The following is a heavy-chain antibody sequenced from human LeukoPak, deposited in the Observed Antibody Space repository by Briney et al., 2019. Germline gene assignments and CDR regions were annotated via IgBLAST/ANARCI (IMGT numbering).Heavy chain of an antibody. Sequence: PGGSLRLSCAASGFTFSSYAMYWVRQAPGKGLEWVSLISKDGSYEDHADSVKGRFTISRDNSKDTLYLQMSSLRVEDTAVYYCAREAYYGSGRSRQPSPVWGQGTLVTVSS. CDR3: AREAYYGSGRSRQPSPV. CDR1: GFTFSSYA. CDR2: ISKDGSYE. J-gene: IGHJ4*02. D-gene: IGHD3-10*01. V-gene: IGHV3-30*15.